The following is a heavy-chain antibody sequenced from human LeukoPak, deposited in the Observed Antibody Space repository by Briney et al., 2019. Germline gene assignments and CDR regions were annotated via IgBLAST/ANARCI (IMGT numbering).Heavy chain of an antibody. CDR2: ISTDGTTT. V-gene: IGHV3-74*01. CDR3: ARSLGYSSGG. Sequence: GGSLSLSCAASGFRFRSHWMHWVRQVPGKGVVWVSHISTDGTTTIYADSVKGRFTITSDNAKDTLYLQLNSLRAEDTAIYYCARSLGYSSGGWGQGTLVTVSS. CDR1: GFRFRSHW. J-gene: IGHJ4*02. D-gene: IGHD2-15*01.